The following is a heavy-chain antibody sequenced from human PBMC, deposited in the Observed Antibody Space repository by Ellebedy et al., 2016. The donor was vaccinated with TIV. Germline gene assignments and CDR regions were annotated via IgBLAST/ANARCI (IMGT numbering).Heavy chain of an antibody. CDR1: GGTSSSSA. CDR3: ARVFDSGGYDYRGPFDY. J-gene: IGHJ4*02. D-gene: IGHD5-12*01. V-gene: IGHV1-69*13. CDR2: VIPIFGTA. Sequence: AASVKVSCKASGGTSSSSAISWVRQAPGQGLEWMGGVIPIFGTANYAQKFQGRVTFTADESTSTAYMELSSLRSEDTAVYYCARVFDSGGYDYRGPFDYWGQGTLVTVSS.